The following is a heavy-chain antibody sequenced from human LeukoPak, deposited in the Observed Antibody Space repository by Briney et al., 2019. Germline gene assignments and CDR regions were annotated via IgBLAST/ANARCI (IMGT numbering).Heavy chain of an antibody. CDR3: ARGSSRNYYYGMDV. V-gene: IGHV1-69*13. CDR2: IIPIFGTA. D-gene: IGHD2-2*01. J-gene: IGHJ6*02. Sequence: ASVKVSCKASGGTFSSYAISWVRPAPGQGLEWMGGIIPIFGTANYAQKFQGRVTITADESTSTAYMELSSLRSEDTAVYYCARGSSRNYYYGMDVWGQGTTVTVSS. CDR1: GGTFSSYA.